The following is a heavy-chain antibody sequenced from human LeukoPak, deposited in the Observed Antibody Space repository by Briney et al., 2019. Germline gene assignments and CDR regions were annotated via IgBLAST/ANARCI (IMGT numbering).Heavy chain of an antibody. CDR1: GGTFSSYA. D-gene: IGHD2-2*01. Sequence: ASVKVSCKASGGTFSSYAISWVRQAPGQGLEWMGWMNPNSGNTGYAQKFQGRVTITRNTSISTAYMELSSLRSEDRAVYYCARGRQCSSTSCPYYYMDVWGKGTTVTVSS. V-gene: IGHV1-8*03. J-gene: IGHJ6*03. CDR3: ARGRQCSSTSCPYYYMDV. CDR2: MNPNSGNT.